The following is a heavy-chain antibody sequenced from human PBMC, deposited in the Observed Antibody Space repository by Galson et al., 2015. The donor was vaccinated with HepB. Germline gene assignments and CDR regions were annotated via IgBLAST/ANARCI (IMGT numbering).Heavy chain of an antibody. Sequence: SVKVSCKASGYTFTSYGISWVRQAPGQGLEWMGWISAYNGNTDYAQKLQGRVTMTTDTSTSTAYMELRSLRSDDTAVYYCARVGSSGYYDVPYYFDYWGQGTLVTVSS. CDR3: ARVGSSGYYDVPYYFDY. D-gene: IGHD3-22*01. CDR1: GYTFTSYG. CDR2: ISAYNGNT. J-gene: IGHJ4*02. V-gene: IGHV1-18*01.